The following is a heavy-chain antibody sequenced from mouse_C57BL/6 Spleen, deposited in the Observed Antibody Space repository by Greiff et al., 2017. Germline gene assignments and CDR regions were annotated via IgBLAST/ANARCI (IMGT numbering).Heavy chain of an antibody. J-gene: IGHJ4*01. CDR3: ARRGSTYDYDERGSYAMDY. Sequence: VQLQQSGAELARPGASVKLSCKASGYTFTSYGISWVKQRTGQGLEWIGEIYPRSGNTYYNEKFKGKATLTADKSSSTAYMELRSLTSEDSAVYFCARRGSTYDYDERGSYAMDYWGQGTSVTVSS. CDR2: IYPRSGNT. D-gene: IGHD2-4*01. V-gene: IGHV1-81*01. CDR1: GYTFTSYG.